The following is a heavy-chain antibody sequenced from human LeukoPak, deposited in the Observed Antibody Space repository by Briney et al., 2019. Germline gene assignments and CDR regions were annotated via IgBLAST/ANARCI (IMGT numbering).Heavy chain of an antibody. D-gene: IGHD2-15*01. CDR3: ARDLCSGGSCYSAWFDP. CDR2: ISAYNGNT. CDR1: GYTFTSYG. Sequence: ASVKVSCKASGYTFTSYGISWVRQAPGQGLEWMGWISAYNGNTSYAQKLQGRVTMTTDTSTSTAYMELRSLRSDDTAVYYCARDLCSGGSCYSAWFDPWGQGTLVTVSS. V-gene: IGHV1-18*04. J-gene: IGHJ5*02.